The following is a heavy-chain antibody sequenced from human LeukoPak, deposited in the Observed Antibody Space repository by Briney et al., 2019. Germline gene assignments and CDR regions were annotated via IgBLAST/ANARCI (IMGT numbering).Heavy chain of an antibody. CDR3: ARPLTRSYSSSWYRRIDAFDI. J-gene: IGHJ3*02. CDR1: GYTFTDSY. Sequence: ASVKVSCKASGYTFTDSYVHWVRQAPGQGLEWMGIINPSGGSTTYAQKFQGRVTMTRDTSTSTVYMDLSSLRAEDTAVYYCARPLTRSYSSSWYRRIDAFDIWGQGTMVTVSS. D-gene: IGHD6-13*01. V-gene: IGHV1-46*01. CDR2: INPSGGST.